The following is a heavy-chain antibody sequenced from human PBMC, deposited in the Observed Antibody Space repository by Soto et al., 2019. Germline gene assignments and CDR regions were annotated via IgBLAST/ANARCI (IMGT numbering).Heavy chain of an antibody. CDR1: GYTFTSYG. D-gene: IGHD1-26*01. CDR2: SSTNNGNT. J-gene: IGHJ4*02. CDR3: VRDWKEGVGSAFYY. Sequence: QVQLVQSGAEVKKPGASVKVSCKASGYTFTSYGISWVRQAPGQGLEWMGWSSTNNGNTKYAQKIQGRVTMTTDTSTSTDYMDLRSLRSDDTAVYYCVRDWKEGVGSAFYYWGQGTLVAVSS. V-gene: IGHV1-18*01.